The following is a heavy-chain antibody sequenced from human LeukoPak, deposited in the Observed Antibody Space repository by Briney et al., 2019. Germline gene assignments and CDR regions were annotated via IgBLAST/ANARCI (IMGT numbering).Heavy chain of an antibody. D-gene: IGHD6-13*01. CDR2: MYYSGNS. CDR1: GGSITSYY. CDR3: ASYNNSWYYFDY. Sequence: PSETLSLTCTVSGGSITSYYWSWIRQPPGKGLEWIGYMYYSGNSYYNPSLKSRVTISVDTSKNQFSLKLSSMTAADTAVYYCASYNNSWYYFDYWGQGTLVTVSS. V-gene: IGHV4-59*01. J-gene: IGHJ4*02.